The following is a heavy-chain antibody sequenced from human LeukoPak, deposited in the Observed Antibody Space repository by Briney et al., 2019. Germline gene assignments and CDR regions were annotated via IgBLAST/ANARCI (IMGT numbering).Heavy chain of an antibody. J-gene: IGHJ3*02. Sequence: ASVKVSCKASGYTFTSYGISWVRQAPGQGLEWMGWISAYNGNTNYAQKLQGRVTMTTDTSTSTAYMELRSLRSDDTAVYYCARRYYYGSGSYPGAFDIWGQGTMVTVSS. CDR2: ISAYNGNT. CDR1: GYTFTSYG. D-gene: IGHD3-10*01. CDR3: ARRYYYGSGSYPGAFDI. V-gene: IGHV1-18*01.